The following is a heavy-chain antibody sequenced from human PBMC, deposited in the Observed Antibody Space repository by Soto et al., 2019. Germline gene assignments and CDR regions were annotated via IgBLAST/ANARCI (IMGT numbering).Heavy chain of an antibody. Sequence: QVQLQQWGAGLLKPSETLSLTCAVYGGSFSGYYWSWIRQPPGKGLEWIGEINRSGSTNYNPSLKSRVTISVDTSKNQFSLKLSSVTAADTAVYYCARLPRGYNYGMDVWGQGTTVTVSS. V-gene: IGHV4-34*01. CDR3: ARLPRGYNYGMDV. CDR1: GGSFSGYY. J-gene: IGHJ6*02. CDR2: INRSGST.